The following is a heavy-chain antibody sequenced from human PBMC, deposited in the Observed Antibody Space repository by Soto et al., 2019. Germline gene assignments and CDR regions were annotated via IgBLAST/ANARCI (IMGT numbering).Heavy chain of an antibody. Sequence: SVKVSCKASGGTFSSYTISWVRQAPGQGLEWMGRIIPILGIANYAQKFQGRVTITADKSTSTAYMELSSLRSEDTAVYYCARGYGTNGVCYPFDYWGQGTLVTVSS. J-gene: IGHJ4*02. CDR2: IIPILGIA. CDR3: ARGYGTNGVCYPFDY. CDR1: GGTFSSYT. V-gene: IGHV1-69*02. D-gene: IGHD2-8*01.